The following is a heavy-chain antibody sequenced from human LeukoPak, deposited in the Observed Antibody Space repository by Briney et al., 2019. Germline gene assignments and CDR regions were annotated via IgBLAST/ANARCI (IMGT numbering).Heavy chain of an antibody. CDR1: GFTFSSYA. J-gene: IGHJ5*02. CDR2: ISVSGGSP. CDR3: AKGLREYDFWSGYAT. V-gene: IGHV3-23*01. D-gene: IGHD3-3*01. Sequence: GGSLRLSRAASGFTFSSYAMMWVRQAPGKGLDWVSTISVSGGSPNYADSVKGRFTISRDNSKNTLFLQMNSLRAEDTALYYCAKGLREYDFWSGYATWGQGTLVTVSS.